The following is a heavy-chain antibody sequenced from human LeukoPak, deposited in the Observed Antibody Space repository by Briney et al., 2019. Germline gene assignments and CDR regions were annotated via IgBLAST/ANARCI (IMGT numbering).Heavy chain of an antibody. V-gene: IGHV3-21*05. CDR3: ARSGTTYYYDSSTRI. CDR2: ISSTSADI. D-gene: IGHD3-22*01. Sequence: GGSLRLSCAASGFTFSSYSMNWVRQAPGKGLEWVSYISSTSADIYYADSVEGRFTVSRDNAKNSLYLQMSSLRAEDTAMYYCARSGTTYYYDSSTRIWGQGTMVTVSS. CDR1: GFTFSSYS. J-gene: IGHJ3*02.